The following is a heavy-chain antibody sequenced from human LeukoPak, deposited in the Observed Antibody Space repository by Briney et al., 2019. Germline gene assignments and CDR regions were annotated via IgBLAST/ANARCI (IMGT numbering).Heavy chain of an antibody. D-gene: IGHD3-22*01. Sequence: PSETLSLTCTVSGGSISSYYWSWIRQPPGKGLEWIGYIYYSGSTNYNPSLKSRVTISVDTSKNQFSLKLSSVTAADTAVYYCARSGIVVVIKDAFDIWGQGTMVTVSS. CDR1: GGSISSYY. J-gene: IGHJ3*02. V-gene: IGHV4-59*01. CDR3: ARSGIVVVIKDAFDI. CDR2: IYYSGST.